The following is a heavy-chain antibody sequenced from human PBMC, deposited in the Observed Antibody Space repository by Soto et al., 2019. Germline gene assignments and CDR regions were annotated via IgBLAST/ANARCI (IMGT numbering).Heavy chain of an antibody. D-gene: IGHD3-22*01. Sequence: PSETLSLTCAVSGGSISSGGYSWSWIRQPPGKGLEWIGYIYHSGSTYYNPSLKSRVTISVDRSKSQFSLKLSSVTAADTAVYYCARDSYYDSSGYYGYSYFDYWGQGTQVTVSS. CDR3: ARDSYYDSSGYYGYSYFDY. CDR1: GGSISSGGYS. J-gene: IGHJ4*02. V-gene: IGHV4-30-2*01. CDR2: IYHSGST.